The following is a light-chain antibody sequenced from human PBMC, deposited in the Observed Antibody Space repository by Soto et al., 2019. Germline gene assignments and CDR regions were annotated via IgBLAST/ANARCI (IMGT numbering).Light chain of an antibody. CDR1: ESLLHSNGYTY. CDR3: MQSIHTRT. Sequence: DIVMTQSPLSLPVTPGEPASISCRSSESLLHSNGYTYLDWYLQKPGQSPQLLIYLASNRASGVPDRFSGSGSGTDFTLKISRVEAEDVGVYSSMQSIHTRTFGQGTKVEIK. J-gene: IGKJ1*01. CDR2: LAS. V-gene: IGKV2-28*01.